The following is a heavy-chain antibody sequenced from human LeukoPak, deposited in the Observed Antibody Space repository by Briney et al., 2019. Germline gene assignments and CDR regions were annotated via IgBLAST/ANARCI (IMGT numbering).Heavy chain of an antibody. CDR3: ARFNWSYDLETNFDY. Sequence: ASVKVSCKASGYTFTSYGISWVRQAPGQGLEWMGWISAYNGNTNYAQKLQGRVTMTTDTSTSTDYMELRSLRSDDTAVYYCARFNWSYDLETNFDYWGQGTLVTVSS. CDR1: GYTFTSYG. J-gene: IGHJ4*02. V-gene: IGHV1-18*01. CDR2: ISAYNGNT. D-gene: IGHD1-7*01.